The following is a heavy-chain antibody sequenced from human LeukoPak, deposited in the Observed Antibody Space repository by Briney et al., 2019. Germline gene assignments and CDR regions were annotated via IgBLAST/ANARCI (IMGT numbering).Heavy chain of an antibody. J-gene: IGHJ5*02. CDR1: GGSFSGYY. CDR3: ARGQGVGRWLQLRVNWFDP. V-gene: IGHV4-34*01. Sequence: SETLSLTCAVYGGSFSGYYWSWIRQPPGKGLEWIGEINHSGSTNYNPSLKSRVTISVDTSKNQFSLKLSPVTAADTAVYYCARGQGVGRWLQLRVNWFDPWGQGTLVTVSS. D-gene: IGHD5-24*01. CDR2: INHSGST.